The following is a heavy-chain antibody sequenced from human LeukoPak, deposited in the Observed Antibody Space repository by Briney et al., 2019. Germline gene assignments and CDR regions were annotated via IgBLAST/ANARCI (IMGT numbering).Heavy chain of an antibody. CDR3: ARDVEMATIADAFDI. Sequence: ASVKVSCKASGYTFTGYYMDWVRQAPGQGLEWMGWINPNSGGTNYAQKFQGRVTMTRDTSISTAYMELSRLRSDDTAVYYCARDVEMATIADAFDIWGQGTMVTVSS. CDR1: GYTFTGYY. D-gene: IGHD5-24*01. V-gene: IGHV1-2*02. J-gene: IGHJ3*02. CDR2: INPNSGGT.